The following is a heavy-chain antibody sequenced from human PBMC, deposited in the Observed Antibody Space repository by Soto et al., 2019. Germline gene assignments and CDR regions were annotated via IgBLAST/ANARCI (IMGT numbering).Heavy chain of an antibody. Sequence: QVTLKESGPVLVKPTETLTLTCTVSGFSLSNARMGVSWIRQPPGKALEWLAHLFSNDEKSYSTSLKSRLTISKDTSKSQVVLTMTNMDPVDTATYYCARILTPNWFDPWGQGTLVTVSS. CDR3: ARILTPNWFDP. CDR1: GFSLSNARMG. CDR2: LFSNDEK. V-gene: IGHV2-26*01. J-gene: IGHJ5*02.